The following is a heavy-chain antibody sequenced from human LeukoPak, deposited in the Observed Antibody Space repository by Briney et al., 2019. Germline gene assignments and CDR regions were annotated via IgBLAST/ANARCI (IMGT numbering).Heavy chain of an antibody. CDR1: GFTFSSYA. CDR3: ARTWIQLWFPDY. CDR2: ISYDGSNK. Sequence: GGSLRLSCAASGFTFSSYAMHWVRQAPGKGLEWVAVISYDGSNKYYADSVKGRITISRDNSKNTLYLQMNSLRAEDTAVYYCARTWIQLWFPDYWGQGTLVTVSS. D-gene: IGHD5-18*01. J-gene: IGHJ4*02. V-gene: IGHV3-30*04.